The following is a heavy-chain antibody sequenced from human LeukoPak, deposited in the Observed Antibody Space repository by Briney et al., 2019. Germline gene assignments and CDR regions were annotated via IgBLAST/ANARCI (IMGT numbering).Heavy chain of an antibody. Sequence: GASLRLSCAASGFTFSSYSMNWVRQDPGKGLEWVSYISSSSSTGYYADSVKGRFTISRDNAKNSLYLQMNSLRAEDTAVYYCARLGGEPDYWGQGTLVTVSS. CDR3: ARLGGEPDY. V-gene: IGHV3-48*01. CDR1: GFTFSSYS. D-gene: IGHD1-26*01. J-gene: IGHJ4*02. CDR2: ISSSSSTG.